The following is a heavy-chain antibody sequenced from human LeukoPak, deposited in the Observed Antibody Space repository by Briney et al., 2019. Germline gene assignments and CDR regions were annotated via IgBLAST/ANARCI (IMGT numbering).Heavy chain of an antibody. D-gene: IGHD5-12*01. CDR1: GYTFTGYY. J-gene: IGHJ3*02. CDR2: INPNSGGT. V-gene: IGHV1-2*02. CDR3: ARDLSPLSSVRPGYDAFNI. Sequence: ASVKVSCKASGYTFTGYYMHWVRQAPGQGLEWMGWINPNSGGTNDAQKFQGRVTMTRDTSISTVYMELSRLRSDDTAVYYCARDLSPLSSVRPGYDAFNIWGQGTMVTVSS.